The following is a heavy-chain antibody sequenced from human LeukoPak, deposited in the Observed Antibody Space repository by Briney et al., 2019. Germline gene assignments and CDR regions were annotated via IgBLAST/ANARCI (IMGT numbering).Heavy chain of an antibody. D-gene: IGHD3-10*01. CDR1: GFTFTSYA. V-gene: IGHV3-30-3*01. Sequence: PGGSLRLSCVVSGFTFTSYAVHWVRQAPGKGLEWVGVISYDGSINFYAASVKGRFTISRHNSTNTLYLQMNSLRDEDTGVYCCASILRSSSGYYFDYWGQGTRVTVSS. CDR2: ISYDGSIN. J-gene: IGHJ4*02. CDR3: ASILRSSSGYYFDY.